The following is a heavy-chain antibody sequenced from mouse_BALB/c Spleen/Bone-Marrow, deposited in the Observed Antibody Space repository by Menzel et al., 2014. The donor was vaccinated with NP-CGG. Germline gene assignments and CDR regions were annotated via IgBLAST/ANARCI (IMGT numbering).Heavy chain of an antibody. CDR2: IDPENGDT. J-gene: IGHJ1*01. CDR3: NAAIYYGNYCDV. CDR1: GFNTKDYY. D-gene: IGHD2-1*01. V-gene: IGHV14-4*02. Sequence: VQLQQSGAELVRSGASVKLSCTASGFNTKDYYMHWVKQRPEQGLEWIGWIDPENGDTEYAPKFQGKATMTADTSSNTAYLQLSSLTSEDTAVYYCNAAIYYGNYCDVWGAGTTVTVSS.